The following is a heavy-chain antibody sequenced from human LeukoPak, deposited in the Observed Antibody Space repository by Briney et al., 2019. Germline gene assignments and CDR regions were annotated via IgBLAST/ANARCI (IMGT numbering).Heavy chain of an antibody. J-gene: IGHJ4*02. D-gene: IGHD5-18*01. CDR1: GGTFSSYA. V-gene: IGHV1-69*05. CDR2: IIPIFGTA. Sequence: SVKVSRKASGGTFSSYAISWVRQAPGQGLEWMVGIIPIFGTANYAQKFQGRVTITTDESTSTAYMELSSLRSEDTAVYYCARGLPYYFDYWGQGTLVTVSS. CDR3: ARGLPYYFDY.